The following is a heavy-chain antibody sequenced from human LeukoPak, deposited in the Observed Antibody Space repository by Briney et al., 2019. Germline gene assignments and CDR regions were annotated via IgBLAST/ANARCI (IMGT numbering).Heavy chain of an antibody. CDR3: ARSSIAARPFYMDV. Sequence: GGSLRLSCVASGFSFSSYSMNWVRQAPGKGLEWVSYISSSGSTIYYADSVKGRFTISRDNAKNSLYLQMNSLRAEDTAVYYCARSSIAARPFYMDVWGKGTTVTVSS. D-gene: IGHD6-6*01. V-gene: IGHV3-48*04. CDR2: ISSSGSTI. CDR1: GFSFSSYS. J-gene: IGHJ6*03.